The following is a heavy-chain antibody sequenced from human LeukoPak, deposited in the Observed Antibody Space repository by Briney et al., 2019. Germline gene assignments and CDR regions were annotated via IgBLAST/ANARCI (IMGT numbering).Heavy chain of an antibody. D-gene: IGHD2-15*01. CDR3: ARNGRYCATATCLDL. V-gene: IGHV3-48*01. Sequence: GGSLRLSCAASGFSLRAYTMNWVRQAPGMGLEWISYIISPSTTIYYADSVEGRFTISRDNAKNSLYLQMDSLRAEDTAVYYCARNGRYCATATCLDLWGQGTLVTVSS. CDR1: GFSLRAYT. CDR2: IISPSTTI. J-gene: IGHJ5*02.